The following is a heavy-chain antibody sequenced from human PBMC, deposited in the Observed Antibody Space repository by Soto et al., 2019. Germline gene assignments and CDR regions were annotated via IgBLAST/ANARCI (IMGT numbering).Heavy chain of an antibody. Sequence: EVQLVESGGGLVKPGGSLRLSCAASGFTFSNAWMSWVRQAPGKGLEWVGRIKSKTVGGTTDYAAPVKGRFTISRDDSKNTLYLQMNSLKTEDTAVYYCTTLNYYGSGTNYWGQGTLVTVSS. CDR2: IKSKTVGGTT. J-gene: IGHJ4*02. V-gene: IGHV3-15*01. CDR1: GFTFSNAW. D-gene: IGHD3-10*01. CDR3: TTLNYYGSGTNY.